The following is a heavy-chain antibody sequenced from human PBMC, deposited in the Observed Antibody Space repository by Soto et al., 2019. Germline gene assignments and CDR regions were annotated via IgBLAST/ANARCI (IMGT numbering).Heavy chain of an antibody. CDR1: GYSVSSGDYY. V-gene: IGHV4-31*03. J-gene: IGHJ4*02. CDR3: APAGGRGTYSDN. CDR2: IYYSGNT. Sequence: QVQLQESGPGLVKPSQTLSLTCTVYGYSVSSGDYYWSWIRQRPGKGLEWIGQIYYSGNTYYDPSLNSRLNLSTETSKNQLSLKLSSVAAADTAVYYCAPAGGRGTYSDNWGQGTLVTVSS. D-gene: IGHD2-2*01.